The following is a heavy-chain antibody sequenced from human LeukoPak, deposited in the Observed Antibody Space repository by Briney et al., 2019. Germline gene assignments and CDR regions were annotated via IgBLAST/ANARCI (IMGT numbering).Heavy chain of an antibody. CDR1: GGSLSRSNW. CDR3: ARHVVEEGWYFDL. J-gene: IGHJ2*01. V-gene: IGHV4-4*02. D-gene: IGHD2-21*01. Sequence: SETPSLTCAVSGGSLSRSNWWSWVRPPPGKGLEGIGEIYHSGSTNYNPSLKSRVTISVDKSKNQFSLKLNSVTAADTAVYYCARHVVEEGWYFDLWGRGTLVTVSS. CDR2: IYHSGST.